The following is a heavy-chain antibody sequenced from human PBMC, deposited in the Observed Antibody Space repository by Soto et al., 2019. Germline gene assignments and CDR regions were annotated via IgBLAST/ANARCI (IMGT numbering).Heavy chain of an antibody. Sequence: PLETLSLTCSVSGGSISSYFWSWIRQPPGKGLEWIGYIYYSGSTNYNPSLKSRVTISVDTSKNQFSLKLSSVPAADTAVYYCARGKYYYDRTYDYWGQGTLVTVSS. J-gene: IGHJ4*02. CDR2: IYYSGST. CDR3: ARGKYYYDRTYDY. V-gene: IGHV4-59*01. D-gene: IGHD3-22*01. CDR1: GGSISSYF.